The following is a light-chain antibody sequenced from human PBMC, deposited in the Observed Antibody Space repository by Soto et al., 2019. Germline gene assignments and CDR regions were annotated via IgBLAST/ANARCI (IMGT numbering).Light chain of an antibody. CDR1: QSVSSSY. J-gene: IGKJ1*01. Sequence: EIVLTQSPGTLSSSPGERATLSCRASQSVSSSYFAWYQQKPGQVHRLLIYAASSRATGIPDRFSGSGSGTDFTLTISRLEPEDFAVYYCQQYGSSSWTFGQGTRVEI. CDR3: QQYGSSSWT. CDR2: AAS. V-gene: IGKV3-20*01.